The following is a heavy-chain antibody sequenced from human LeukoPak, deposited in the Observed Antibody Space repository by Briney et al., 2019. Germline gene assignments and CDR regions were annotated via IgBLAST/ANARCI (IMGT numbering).Heavy chain of an antibody. J-gene: IGHJ4*02. CDR2: IFGNGRTT. Sequence: PGGSLRLSCAASGFTFRTFAMSWVRQAPGKGLEWVSAIFGNGRTTYYADSVKGRFTISRDNSKNTLYLQMNSLRAEDTAVYYCARGRYDWNDVGYFDYWGQGTLVSVSS. V-gene: IGHV3-23*01. CDR3: ARGRYDWNDVGYFDY. D-gene: IGHD1-1*01. CDR1: GFTFRTFA.